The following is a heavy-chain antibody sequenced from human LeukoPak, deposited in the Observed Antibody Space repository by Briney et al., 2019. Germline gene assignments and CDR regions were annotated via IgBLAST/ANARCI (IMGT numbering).Heavy chain of an antibody. D-gene: IGHD6-19*01. CDR3: ARGIAVAGMSDVSRNDY. Sequence: ASVKVSRKASGYTFTGYYMHWVRQAPGQGVEWMGWINPNSGGTNYAQKFQGRVTMTRDTSISTAYMELSRLRSDDTAVYYCARGIAVAGMSDVSRNDYWGQGTLVTVSS. CDR1: GYTFTGYY. J-gene: IGHJ4*02. CDR2: INPNSGGT. V-gene: IGHV1-2*02.